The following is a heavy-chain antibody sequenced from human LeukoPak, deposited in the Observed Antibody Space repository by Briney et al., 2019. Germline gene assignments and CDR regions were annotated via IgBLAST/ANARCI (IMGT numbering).Heavy chain of an antibody. Sequence: QPGGSLRLSCGGSGFTLSRYTMNWVRQTPGKGLEWVSTISGSGDKTYYADSVKGRFTISRDNSKNALYLQMNSLRAEDTAIYYCAKDAVPRAGFGDLGPNWLDSWGQGTLVTVSS. D-gene: IGHD3-10*01. V-gene: IGHV3-23*01. CDR1: GFTLSRYT. CDR3: AKDAVPRAGFGDLGPNWLDS. J-gene: IGHJ5*01. CDR2: ISGSGDKT.